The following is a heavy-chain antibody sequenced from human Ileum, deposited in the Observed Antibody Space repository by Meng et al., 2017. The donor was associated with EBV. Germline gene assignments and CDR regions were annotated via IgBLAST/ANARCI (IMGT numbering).Heavy chain of an antibody. CDR1: GRSISRSDW. Sequence: QVQLQESGPGLVKPSEXLSLTCAVSGRSISRSDWGSWVRQPPGKGLEWIGETSHSGSTNYSPSLKGRVTISLDKSKNQLSLKLNSVTAADTAVYYCASSDYYRSDYWGQGTLLTVSS. CDR3: ASSDYYRSDY. J-gene: IGHJ4*02. D-gene: IGHD3-22*01. CDR2: TSHSGST. V-gene: IGHV4-4*02.